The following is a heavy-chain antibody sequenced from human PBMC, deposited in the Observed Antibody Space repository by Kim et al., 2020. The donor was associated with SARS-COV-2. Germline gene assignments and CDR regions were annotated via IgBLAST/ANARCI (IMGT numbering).Heavy chain of an antibody. J-gene: IGHJ4*02. V-gene: IGHV3-23*01. CDR1: GFTFSSYA. D-gene: IGHD3-22*01. Sequence: GGSLRLSCAASGFTFSSYAMSWVRQAPGKGLEWVSAISGSGGSTYYADSVKGRFTISRDNSKNTLYLQMNSLRAEDTAVYYCAKDRPDYYYDSSGHEHLWCQGTLVTVSS. CDR2: ISGSGGST. CDR3: AKDRPDYYYDSSGHEHL.